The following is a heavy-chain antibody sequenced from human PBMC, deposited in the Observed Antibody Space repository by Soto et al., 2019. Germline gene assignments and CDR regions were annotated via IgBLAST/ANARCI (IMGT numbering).Heavy chain of an antibody. D-gene: IGHD5-18*01. Sequence: PWETLSLTCTVSGGSISSYYWSWIRQPPGKGLEWIGYIYYSGSTNYNPSLKSRVTISVDTSKNQFSLKLSSVTAADTAVYYCASSSGGDTAMFSPPYYYYYGMDVWGQGTTVTVSS. CDR1: GGSISSYY. V-gene: IGHV4-59*01. J-gene: IGHJ6*02. CDR2: IYYSGST. CDR3: ASSSGGDTAMFSPPYYYYYGMDV.